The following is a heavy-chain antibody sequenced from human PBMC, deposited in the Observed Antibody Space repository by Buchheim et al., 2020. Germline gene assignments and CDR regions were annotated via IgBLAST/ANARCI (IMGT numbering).Heavy chain of an antibody. Sequence: EVQLVQSGAEVKKPGESLKISCKGSAYTFTDHWIAWVRQMPGKGLEWMGIIYPDDSDTRYSPSFRGQVTISADKSISTAFLQWSSLGTSDTAFYFCAQKTISTSSWRESAFDVWGQGT. D-gene: IGHD6-13*01. CDR1: AYTFTDHW. CDR3: AQKTISTSSWRESAFDV. J-gene: IGHJ3*01. V-gene: IGHV5-51*03. CDR2: IYPDDSDT.